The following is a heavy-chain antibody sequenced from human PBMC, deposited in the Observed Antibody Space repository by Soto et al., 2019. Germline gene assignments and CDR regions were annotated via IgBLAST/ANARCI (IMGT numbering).Heavy chain of an antibody. CDR1: GYTFTSYG. J-gene: IGHJ5*02. V-gene: IGHV1-18*01. CDR3: ARGREYDFWSGYEVWFDP. CDR2: ISAYNGNT. D-gene: IGHD3-3*01. Sequence: PGESLKVSCKASGYTFTSYGISWVRQAPGQGLEWMGWISAYNGNTNYAQKLQGRVTMTTDTSTSTAYMELRSLRSDDTAVYYCARGREYDFWSGYEVWFDPWGQGTLVTVSS.